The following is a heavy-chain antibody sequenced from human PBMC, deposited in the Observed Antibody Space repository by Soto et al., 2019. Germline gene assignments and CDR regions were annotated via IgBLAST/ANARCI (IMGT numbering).Heavy chain of an antibody. J-gene: IGHJ4*02. CDR3: ARRGWELLFDY. D-gene: IGHD1-26*01. CDR1: GGSISSSSYY. V-gene: IGHV4-39*01. Sequence: SETLSLTCTVSGGSISSSSYYWGWIRQPPGKGLEWIGSIYYSGSTYYDPSLKSRVTISVDTSKNQFSLKLSSVTAADTAVYYCARRGWELLFDYWGQGTLVTV. CDR2: IYYSGST.